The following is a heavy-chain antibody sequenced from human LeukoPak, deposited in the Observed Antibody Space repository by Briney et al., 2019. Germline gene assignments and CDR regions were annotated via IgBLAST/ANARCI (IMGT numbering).Heavy chain of an antibody. CDR1: GGSISSSSYY. J-gene: IGHJ4*02. CDR3: ARHDHDSSGYQHHFDY. CDR2: IYYSGST. V-gene: IGHV4-61*05. Sequence: PSETLSLTCTVSGGSISSSSYYWGWIRQPPGKGLEWIGYIYYSGSTNYNPSLKSRVTISVDTSKNQFSLKLSSVTAADTAVYYCARHDHDSSGYQHHFDYWGQGTLVTVSS. D-gene: IGHD3-22*01.